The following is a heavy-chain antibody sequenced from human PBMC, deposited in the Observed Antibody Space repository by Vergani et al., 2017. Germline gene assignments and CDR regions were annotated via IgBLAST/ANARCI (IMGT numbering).Heavy chain of an antibody. CDR2: INTNGDYT. D-gene: IGHD1-1*01. CDR3: AKGRWNYWFES. V-gene: IGHV3-23*01. CDR1: GFSFTTYA. J-gene: IGHJ5*01. Sequence: EVQLLESGGDLVQPGGSLSLSCAASGFSFTTYAMSWVRPAPGKGLEWVSTINTNGDYTRYGDSGKGRFTIFRENSKSTLYLQMNSLRAEDTAIFYCAKGRWNYWFESWGQGALVIVS.